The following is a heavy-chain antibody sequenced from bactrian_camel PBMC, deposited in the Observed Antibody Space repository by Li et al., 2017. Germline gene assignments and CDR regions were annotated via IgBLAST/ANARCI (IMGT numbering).Heavy chain of an antibody. V-gene: IGHV3S6*01. CDR1: GITFSRHD. J-gene: IGHJ4*01. D-gene: IGHD1*01. CDR3: AADEGYYGGGRVCISYKY. Sequence: HVQLVESGGGSVQAGGSLRLSCAASGITFSRHDMSWVRQAPGKEVEWVAGITSLPSLFRAASYADSVKGRSTISRDNAKKTLDLQMDSLKPEDTAMYFCAADEGYYGGGRVCISYKYWGQGTQVTVS. CDR2: ITSLPSLFRAA.